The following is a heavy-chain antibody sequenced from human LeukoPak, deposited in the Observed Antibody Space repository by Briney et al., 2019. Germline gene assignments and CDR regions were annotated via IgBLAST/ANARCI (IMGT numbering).Heavy chain of an antibody. CDR1: GGSFSGYY. CDR3: ARDEGHYDSSGYYRKEFDY. V-gene: IGHV4-34*01. D-gene: IGHD3-22*01. CDR2: INHSGST. Sequence: SETLSLTCAVYGGSFSGYYWSWIRQPPGKGLEWIGEINHSGSTNYNPSLESRVTISVDTSKNQFSLKLSSVTAADTAVYYCARDEGHYDSSGYYRKEFDYWGQGTLVTVSS. J-gene: IGHJ4*02.